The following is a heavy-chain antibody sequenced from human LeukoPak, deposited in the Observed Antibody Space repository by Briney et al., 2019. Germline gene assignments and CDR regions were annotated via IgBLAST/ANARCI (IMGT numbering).Heavy chain of an antibody. D-gene: IGHD3-10*02. J-gene: IGHJ6*04. CDR3: ASMFGELLSDHSGDSPWSV. Sequence: SETLSLTCTVSGGSIISSSFWWGWIRQPPGKGLEWIREIYHSGSTNYNPSLKSRVTISVVKSKNQFSLKLSSVTAADTAVYYCASMFGELLSDHSGDSPWSVWGKGTTVTVSS. CDR1: GGSIISSSFW. V-gene: IGHV4-39*07. CDR2: IYHSGST.